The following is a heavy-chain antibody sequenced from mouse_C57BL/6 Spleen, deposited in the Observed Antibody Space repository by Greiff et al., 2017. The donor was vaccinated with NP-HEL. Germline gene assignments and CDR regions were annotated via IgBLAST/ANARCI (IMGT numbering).Heavy chain of an antibody. CDR3: ARKGEIYYDYDGFAY. Sequence: QVHVKQSGAELVKPGASVKISCKASGYAFSSYWMNWVKQRPGKGLEWIGQIYPGDGDTNYNGKFKGKATLTADKSSSTAYMQLSSMTSEDSAVYFCARKGEIYYDYDGFAYWGQGTLVTVSA. D-gene: IGHD2-4*01. V-gene: IGHV1-80*01. CDR2: IYPGDGDT. J-gene: IGHJ3*01. CDR1: GYAFSSYW.